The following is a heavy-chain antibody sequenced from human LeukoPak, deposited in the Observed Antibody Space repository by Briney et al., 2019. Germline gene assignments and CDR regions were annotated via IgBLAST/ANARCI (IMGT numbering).Heavy chain of an antibody. CDR3: ARGYCSSTSCYYVY. CDR1: GGTFSSYA. J-gene: IGHJ4*02. D-gene: IGHD2-2*01. CDR2: IIPIFGTA. V-gene: IGHV1-69*05. Sequence: ASVKVSCKASGGTFSSYAISWVRQAPGQGLEWMGGIIPIFGTANYAQKFQGRVTITTDESTSTAYMELSSLRSEETAVDYCARGYCSSTSCYYVYWGQGTLVTVSS.